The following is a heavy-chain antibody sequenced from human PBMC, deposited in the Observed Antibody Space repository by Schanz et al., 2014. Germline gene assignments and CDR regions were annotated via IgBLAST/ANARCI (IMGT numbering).Heavy chain of an antibody. CDR3: ARGIGGYGANNYFDY. V-gene: IGHV3-48*01. D-gene: IGHD5-12*01. Sequence: EGQLAESGGGLVQPGGSLRLSCTASGFAFSSYSMNWVRQAPGKGLEWVSYISSSGTTIYYADSVKGRFTISRDNAKNSLFLQMNSLRSEDTAVYSCARGIGGYGANNYFDYWGQGTLVTVSS. CDR1: GFAFSSYS. J-gene: IGHJ4*02. CDR2: ISSSGTTI.